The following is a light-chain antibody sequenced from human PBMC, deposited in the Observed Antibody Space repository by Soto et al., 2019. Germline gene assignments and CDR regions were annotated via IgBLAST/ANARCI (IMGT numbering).Light chain of an antibody. CDR2: DVS. Sequence: LTQPASLSVSPGQSITISCTGTSSDVGGYNYVSWYQHHPGKAPKLMIFDVSNRPSGVSNRFSGSKSGNTASLTISGLQPEDEADYYCSSYTTSNTRQIVFGTGTKVTVL. CDR3: SSYTTSNTRQIV. J-gene: IGLJ1*01. CDR1: SSDVGGYNY. V-gene: IGLV2-14*03.